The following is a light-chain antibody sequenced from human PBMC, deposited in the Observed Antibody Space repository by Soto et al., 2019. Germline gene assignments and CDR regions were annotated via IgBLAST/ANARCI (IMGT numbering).Light chain of an antibody. CDR1: QHVSSN. Sequence: EIVMTQSPATLSVSPGGSATLSCRASQHVSSNFAWYRQKPGQAPTLLSYRPSTRATGIPARFSGSGSGTEFTLTISRLQSEDCAVYYCQQYNNWPYTFGQGTKLEIK. CDR3: QQYNNWPYT. V-gene: IGKV3-15*01. J-gene: IGKJ2*01. CDR2: RPS.